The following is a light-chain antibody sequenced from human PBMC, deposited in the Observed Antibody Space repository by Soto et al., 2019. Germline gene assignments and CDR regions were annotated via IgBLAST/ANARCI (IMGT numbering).Light chain of an antibody. V-gene: IGKV3-15*01. Sequence: EIVMTQSPATLSVSPGEAAILSCRASQSVGRNLAWYQQRPGQAPRLLIFGASTRATGIPARFSGSGSGTEFTLTINSLQSEDFAVYYCQQYNNWPRTFGQGTKVDIK. CDR3: QQYNNWPRT. CDR2: GAS. CDR1: QSVGRN. J-gene: IGKJ1*01.